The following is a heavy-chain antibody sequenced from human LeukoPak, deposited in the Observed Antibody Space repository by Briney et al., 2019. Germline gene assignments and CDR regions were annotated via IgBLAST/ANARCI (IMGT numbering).Heavy chain of an antibody. V-gene: IGHV4-4*07. J-gene: IGHJ3*02. CDR2: IYSNGSP. CDR1: GGSINRYY. Sequence: SETLSLTCSVSGGSINRYYFSWIRQSAGKGLEWIGRIYSNGSPDYNPSLNSRVTMSVDTSKNQVSLKLYSMAAADTAVYYCARAHASGYFDVFDIWGQGTMVTVSS. CDR3: ARAHASGYFDVFDI. D-gene: IGHD3-22*01.